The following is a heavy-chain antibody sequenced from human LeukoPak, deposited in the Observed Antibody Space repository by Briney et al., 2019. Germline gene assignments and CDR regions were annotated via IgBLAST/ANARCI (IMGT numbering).Heavy chain of an antibody. V-gene: IGHV3-33*01. CDR2: IWYDGSNK. CDR1: GFTFSSYG. J-gene: IGHJ4*02. CDR3: ARDGAGIAAAGTYDY. D-gene: IGHD6-13*01. Sequence: GRSLRLSCAASGFTFSSYGMHWVRQAPGKGLEWVAVIWYDGSNKYYADSVKGRFTISRDNSKNTLYLQMNSLRAEDTAVYYCARDGAGIAAAGTYDYWGQGTLVTVSS.